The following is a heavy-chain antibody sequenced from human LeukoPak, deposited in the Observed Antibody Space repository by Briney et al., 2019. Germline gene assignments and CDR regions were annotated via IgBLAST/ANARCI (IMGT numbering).Heavy chain of an antibody. CDR2: INHSGGT. CDR1: GGSFSGYF. Sequence: SETLSLTCAVYGGSFSGYFWSWIRQPPGKGLEWIGEINHSGGTNCNPSLKSRVTISVDTSKNQFSLRLSSVTAADTAVYYCATWRTAKTGFDYWGQGTLVTVSS. V-gene: IGHV4-34*01. CDR3: ATWRTAKTGFDY. J-gene: IGHJ4*02. D-gene: IGHD1-1*01.